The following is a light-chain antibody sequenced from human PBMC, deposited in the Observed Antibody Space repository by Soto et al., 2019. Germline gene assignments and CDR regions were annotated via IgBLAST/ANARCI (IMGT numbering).Light chain of an antibody. CDR2: DAS. CDR3: QQSYSTTWT. CDR1: QNIRSH. J-gene: IGKJ1*01. V-gene: IGKV1-39*01. Sequence: SEMTQSPPALAASVGYPVSITCRASQNIRSHLNWYQQKPGRAPNFLIYDASTLESGVPSRFSGSGSETDFTLTISSLQPEDFATYSCQQSYSTTWTFGQGTKVDIK.